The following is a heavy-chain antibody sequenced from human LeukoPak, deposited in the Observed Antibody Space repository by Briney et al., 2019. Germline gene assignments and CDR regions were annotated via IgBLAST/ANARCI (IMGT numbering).Heavy chain of an antibody. V-gene: IGHV3-15*01. D-gene: IGHD3-3*01. J-gene: IGHJ4*02. CDR1: GFPFSSGW. CDR3: TTDAGVDAAPLFDF. CDR2: IKNKANGGTT. Sequence: PGGSLRLSCVASGFPFSSGWMGWVRLSPGKGLEWVGRIKNKANGGTTDFAGAVKGRFSISRDESENTAYLHMYSLKPEDTVIYYCTTDAGVDAAPLFDFWGQGVLVTVSS.